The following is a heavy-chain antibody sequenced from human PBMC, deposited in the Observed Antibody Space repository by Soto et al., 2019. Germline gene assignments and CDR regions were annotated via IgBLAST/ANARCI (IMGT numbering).Heavy chain of an antibody. CDR1: GGTFSSYA. CDR2: IIPIFGTT. D-gene: IGHD2-15*01. CDR3: ARGYCSGGSCYAEQPYYYFDY. J-gene: IGHJ4*02. Sequence: QVHLVQSGAEVKKPGSSVKVSCKASGGTFSSYAINWVRQAPGQGLEWMGGIIPIFGTTNYAQKFQGRVTITADESTSTAYMGLSSLRSEDTALYYCARGYCSGGSCYAEQPYYYFDYWGQGTLVTVSS. V-gene: IGHV1-69*01.